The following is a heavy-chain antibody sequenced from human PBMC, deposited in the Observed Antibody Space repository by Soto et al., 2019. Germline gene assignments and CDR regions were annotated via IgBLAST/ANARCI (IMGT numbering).Heavy chain of an antibody. CDR3: ARGFSRVSSSSTFHYYYGMDV. J-gene: IGHJ6*02. Sequence: QVQLQQWGAGLLKPSETLSLTCAVYGGSFSGYYWSWIRQPPGKGLEWIGEINHSGSTNYNPSLKSRVTISVDTSKNQSFLKLSSVSAADTAVYYCARGFSRVSSSSTFHYYYGMDVWGQGTKVTVSS. V-gene: IGHV4-34*01. CDR1: GGSFSGYY. D-gene: IGHD6-6*01. CDR2: INHSGST.